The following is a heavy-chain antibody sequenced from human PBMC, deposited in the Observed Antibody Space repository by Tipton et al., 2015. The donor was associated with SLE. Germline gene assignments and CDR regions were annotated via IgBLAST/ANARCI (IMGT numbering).Heavy chain of an antibody. Sequence: TLSLTCTVSGGSISSSRYYWGWIRQPPGKGLEWIGSIYYSGSTYYNPSLKIRVTISVDTSKNQFSLKLSSVTASDTAVYYCARHGRMCSGGSCYSDCADYWGQGTLVTVSS. CDR2: IYYSGST. J-gene: IGHJ4*02. CDR1: GGSISSSRYY. D-gene: IGHD2-15*01. CDR3: ARHGRMCSGGSCYSDCADY. V-gene: IGHV4-39*01.